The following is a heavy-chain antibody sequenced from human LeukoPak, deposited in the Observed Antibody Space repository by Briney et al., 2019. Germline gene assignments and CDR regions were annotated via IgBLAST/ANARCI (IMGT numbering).Heavy chain of an antibody. CDR3: ARDFYDYVWGTNAFDI. Sequence: SETLCLTCTVSGGSISSYYWSWIRQPPGKGLEWIGYIYYSGSTNYNPSLKSRVTISVDTSKNQFPLKLSSVTAADTAVYYCARDFYDYVWGTNAFDIWGQGTMVTVSS. J-gene: IGHJ3*02. V-gene: IGHV4-59*01. CDR2: IYYSGST. D-gene: IGHD3-16*01. CDR1: GGSISSYY.